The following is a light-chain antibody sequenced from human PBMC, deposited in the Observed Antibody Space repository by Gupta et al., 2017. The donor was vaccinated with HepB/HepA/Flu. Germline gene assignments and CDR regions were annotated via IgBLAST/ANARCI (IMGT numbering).Light chain of an antibody. CDR3: QQENDCPRT. CDR1: QTVGRN. V-gene: IGKV3-15*01. CDR2: GAS. Sequence: ETVMTQFPATLSVSPGESATLSCRASQTVGRNLAWYQHKSGQAPVLLIYGASTRVTGVPDRFSGSGSKTEFTLTISSRQSEDFAIYYCQQENDCPRTFGQGTRVEIE. J-gene: IGKJ1*01.